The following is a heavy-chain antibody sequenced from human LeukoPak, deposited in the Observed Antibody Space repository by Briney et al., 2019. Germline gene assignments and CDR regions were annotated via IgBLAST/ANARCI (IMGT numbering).Heavy chain of an antibody. CDR3: ARGGHYGSGSNYPMDY. V-gene: IGHV3-30*03. J-gene: IGHJ4*02. Sequence: GRSLRLSCAASGFTFSSYGMHWVRQAPGKGLEWVAVISFDGSNKYYADSVKGRFTISRDNSKNTLYLQMNSLRAEDTAVYYCARGGHYGSGSNYPMDYWGQGTLVAVSS. CDR2: ISFDGSNK. CDR1: GFTFSSYG. D-gene: IGHD3-10*01.